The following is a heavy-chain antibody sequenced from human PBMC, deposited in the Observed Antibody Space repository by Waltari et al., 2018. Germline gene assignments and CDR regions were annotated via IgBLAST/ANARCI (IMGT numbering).Heavy chain of an antibody. CDR1: GFTLSAYW. J-gene: IGHJ5*02. CDR2: VSPDVTTT. Sequence: EVHLVESGGDLVQPWGSLRVSCTASGFTLSAYWMHWVRRVPGKGLLWVARVSPDVTTTDYADSVKGRFTISRDNGRNMLFLQMNGLRGEDTAAYYCARCLYSGTGIDLWGQGTQVTVSS. D-gene: IGHD5-12*01. V-gene: IGHV3-74*01. CDR3: ARCLYSGTGIDL.